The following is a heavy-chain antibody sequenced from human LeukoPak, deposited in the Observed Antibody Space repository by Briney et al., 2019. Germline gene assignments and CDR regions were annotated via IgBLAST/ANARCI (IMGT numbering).Heavy chain of an antibody. CDR3: TYGEDYYVFEY. J-gene: IGHJ4*02. CDR1: GFTFRIYA. CDR2: ISYDGRNT. Sequence: SGGSLRLSCAGPGFTFRIYAMSWVRQAPAKGLKGLAVISYDGRNTHSADSVKGRFTISRDNSKNTLSLQMNSLRAEDTAVYYCTYGEDYYVFEYWGQGTLVTVSS. D-gene: IGHD1-26*01. V-gene: IGHV3-30*04.